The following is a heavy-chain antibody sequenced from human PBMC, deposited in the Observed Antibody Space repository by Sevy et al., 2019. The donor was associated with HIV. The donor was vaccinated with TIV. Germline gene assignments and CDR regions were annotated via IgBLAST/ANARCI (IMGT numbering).Heavy chain of an antibody. CDR1: GYTLTQLS. CDR2: FEPEDGET. Sequence: ASVKVSCKVSGYTLTQLSMHWVRQAPGKGLEWMGGFEPEDGETLHSQNFQGRVTLTEDTSTDTAYMELSSLRSEDTAVYYCASSSDYYDNSGPNFDYWGQGTLVTVSS. V-gene: IGHV1-24*01. J-gene: IGHJ4*02. CDR3: ASSSDYYDNSGPNFDY. D-gene: IGHD3-22*01.